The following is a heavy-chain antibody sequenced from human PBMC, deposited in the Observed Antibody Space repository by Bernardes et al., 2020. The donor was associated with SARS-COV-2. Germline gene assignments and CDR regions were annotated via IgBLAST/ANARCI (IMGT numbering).Heavy chain of an antibody. Sequence: GGSLRLSCAASGFTFSSYWMHWVRQAPGEGLVWVSRINSDGSNRIYADSVKCRFTISSDSSKNTLYLQMNSLRVEDTAVYYCARKTGHDVGMDVWGQGTTVVVSS. V-gene: IGHV3-74*01. CDR3: ARKTGHDVGMDV. J-gene: IGHJ6*02. CDR2: INSDGSNR. CDR1: GFTFSSYW. D-gene: IGHD1-1*01.